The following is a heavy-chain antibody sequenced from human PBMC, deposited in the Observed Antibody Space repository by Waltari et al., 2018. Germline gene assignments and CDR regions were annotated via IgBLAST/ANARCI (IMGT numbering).Heavy chain of an antibody. V-gene: IGHV3-33*08. CDR3: ASQVGATRGYYFDY. J-gene: IGHJ4*02. Sequence: QVQLVESGGGVVQPGRSLRLSCAASGFTFSSYGMPGVRQAPGKGLGWVEVIWYDGSNKYYADSVKGRFTISRDNAKNSLYLQMNSLRAEDTAVYYCASQVGATRGYYFDYWGQGTLVTVSS. D-gene: IGHD1-26*01. CDR2: IWYDGSNK. CDR1: GFTFSSYG.